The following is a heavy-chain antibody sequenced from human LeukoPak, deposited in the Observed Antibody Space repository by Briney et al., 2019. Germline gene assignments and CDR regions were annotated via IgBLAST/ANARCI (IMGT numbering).Heavy chain of an antibody. Sequence: GGSLRLSCTASGFSFSGSWMSWVRQHPGKGLEWLADMNPDGSAIVYVDSVKGRFTVSRNNAKNSLYLQMDGLRAEDTAVYYCARDPLNGALDIWGQGTLVTVSS. J-gene: IGHJ3*02. V-gene: IGHV3-7*01. CDR1: GFSFSGSW. CDR3: ARDPLNGALDI. CDR2: MNPDGSAI.